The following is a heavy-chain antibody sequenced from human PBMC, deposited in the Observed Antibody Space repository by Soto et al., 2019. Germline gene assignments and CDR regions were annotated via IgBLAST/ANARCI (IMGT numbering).Heavy chain of an antibody. V-gene: IGHV3-23*01. D-gene: IGHD5-12*01. CDR3: VKSPRSGYEAPWDY. CDR1: GFTFSRDA. Sequence: PGGSLRLSCAATGFTFSRDAMNWVRQSPGKGLEWVSGISGSGDETYYADSVKGRFTISRDNSKNTMYLQMNSLRADDTAVYYCVKSPRSGYEAPWDYWGQGTQVTVSS. CDR2: ISGSGDET. J-gene: IGHJ4*02.